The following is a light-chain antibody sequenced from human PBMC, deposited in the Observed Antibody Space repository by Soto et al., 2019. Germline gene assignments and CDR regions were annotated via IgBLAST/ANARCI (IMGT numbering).Light chain of an antibody. CDR3: ASWDDSLSVWV. CDR1: DSNIGRNF. CDR2: RND. Sequence: QSAVSQPPSASATPGQRVTISCSGSDSNIGRNFVYWYQQLAGTAPKLLVFRNDQRPSGVPDRISGSKSGTAASLAISGLRSEDEADYYCASWDDSLSVWVFGGGTKVTVL. V-gene: IGLV1-47*01. J-gene: IGLJ3*02.